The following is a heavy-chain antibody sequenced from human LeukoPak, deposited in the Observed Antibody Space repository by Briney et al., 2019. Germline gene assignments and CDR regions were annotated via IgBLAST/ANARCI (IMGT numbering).Heavy chain of an antibody. CDR1: GFTFSSYS. D-gene: IGHD3-22*01. V-gene: IGHV3-48*04. CDR3: ARDISPSSGPRKPNLDY. J-gene: IGHJ4*02. Sequence: GGSLRLSCAASGFTFSSYSMNWVRQAPGKGLEWVSYISSSSSTIYYADSVKGRFTISRDNAKNSLYLQMNSLRAEDTAVYYCARDISPSSGPRKPNLDYWGQGTLVTVSS. CDR2: ISSSSSTI.